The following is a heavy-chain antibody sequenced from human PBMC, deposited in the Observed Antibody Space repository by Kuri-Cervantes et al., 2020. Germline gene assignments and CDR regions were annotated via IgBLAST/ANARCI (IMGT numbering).Heavy chain of an antibody. D-gene: IGHD3-10*01. CDR2: INPNSGGT. V-gene: IGHV1-2*02. Sequence: ASVKVSCKASGYTFTGYYMHWVRRAPGQGFEWMGWINPNSGGTNYAQKFQGRVTMTRDTSISTAYMELSRLRSDDTAVYYCARDPRRTYYYGSGSPGVFDYWGQGTLVTVSS. J-gene: IGHJ4*02. CDR3: ARDPRRTYYYGSGSPGVFDY. CDR1: GYTFTGYY.